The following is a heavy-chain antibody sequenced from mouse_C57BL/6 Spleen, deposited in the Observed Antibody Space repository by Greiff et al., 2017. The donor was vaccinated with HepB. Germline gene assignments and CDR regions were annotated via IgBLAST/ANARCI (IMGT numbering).Heavy chain of an antibody. V-gene: IGHV1-50*01. D-gene: IGHD1-1*01. Sequence: QVHVKQPGAELVKPGASVKLSCKASGYTFTSYWMQWVKQRPGQGLEWIGEIDPSDSYTNYNQKFKCKATLTVDTSSSTAYMQLSSLTSEDSAVYYCARVHGSSSFAYWGQGTLVTVSA. CDR1: GYTFTSYW. J-gene: IGHJ3*01. CDR3: ARVHGSSSFAY. CDR2: IDPSDSYT.